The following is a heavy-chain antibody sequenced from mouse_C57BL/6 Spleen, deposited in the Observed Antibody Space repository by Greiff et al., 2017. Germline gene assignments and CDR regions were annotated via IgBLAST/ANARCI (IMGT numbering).Heavy chain of an antibody. J-gene: IGHJ2*01. CDR2: FYPGDGDT. CDR3: ASSITAVVATSFGY. Sequence: QVQLQQSGAELVKPGASVKISCKASGYAFSSYWMNWVKQRPGKGLEWIGQFYPGDGDTNYNGKFKGKATLTAAKSSSPAYLPLSRLTSAHSAVSFCASSITAVVATSFGYWGQGTTLTVSS. D-gene: IGHD1-1*01. V-gene: IGHV1-80*01. CDR1: GYAFSSYW.